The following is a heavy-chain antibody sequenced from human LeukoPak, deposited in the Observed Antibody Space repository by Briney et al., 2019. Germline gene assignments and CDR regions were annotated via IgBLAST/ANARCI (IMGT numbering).Heavy chain of an antibody. Sequence: SETLSLTCTVSGVSISSSYYWGWIRQPPGKGLEWIGSISYSGSTYYNTSLKSRVTISVDTSRNQFSLKLSSVTAADTAVYYCARLLGDDYWGQGTLVTVSS. D-gene: IGHD3-16*01. V-gene: IGHV4-39*01. J-gene: IGHJ4*02. CDR2: ISYSGST. CDR1: GVSISSSYY. CDR3: ARLLGDDY.